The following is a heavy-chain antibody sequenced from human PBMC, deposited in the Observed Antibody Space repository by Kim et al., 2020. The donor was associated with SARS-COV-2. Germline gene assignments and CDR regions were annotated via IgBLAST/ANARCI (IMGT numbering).Heavy chain of an antibody. V-gene: IGHV4-59*01. Sequence: SETLSLTCTVSGGSISSYYWSWIRQPPGKGLEWIGYIYYSGSTNYNPSLKSRVTISVDTSKNQFSLKLSSVTAADTAVYYCARGGHEGNSWTPHYYYYYMDVWGKGTTVTVSS. CDR1: GGSISSYY. CDR2: IYYSGST. D-gene: IGHD5-18*01. CDR3: ARGGHEGNSWTPHYYYYYMDV. J-gene: IGHJ6*03.